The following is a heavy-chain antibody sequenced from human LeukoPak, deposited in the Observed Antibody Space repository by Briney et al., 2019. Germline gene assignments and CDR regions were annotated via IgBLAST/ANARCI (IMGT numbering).Heavy chain of an antibody. D-gene: IGHD6-19*01. CDR1: GYTFTGYY. CDR2: INPNSGGT. V-gene: IGHV1-2*06. J-gene: IGHJ6*02. CDR3: ARGEPGIAVARYYYYGMDV. Sequence: AASVKVSCKASGYTFTGYYMHWVRQAPGQGLEWMGRINPNSGGTNYAQKFQGRVTMTRDTSISTAYMELSRLRSDDTAVYYCARGEPGIAVARYYYYGMDVWGQGTTVTVSS.